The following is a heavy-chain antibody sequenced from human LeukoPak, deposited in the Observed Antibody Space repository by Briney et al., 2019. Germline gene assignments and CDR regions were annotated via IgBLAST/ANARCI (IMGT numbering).Heavy chain of an antibody. CDR2: IRYDGSDK. CDR3: AARPYCTTATCPKTNWFDP. J-gene: IGHJ5*02. CDR1: GFIFSSYG. Sequence: PGGSLRLSCAASGFIFSSYGMHWVRQAPGKGLEWVAFIRYDGSDKFYADSVKGRFTISRDNSKNTLYLQMSSLRADDTAVYYCAARPYCTTATCPKTNWFDPWGQGTLVTVSS. D-gene: IGHD2-8*01. V-gene: IGHV3-30*02.